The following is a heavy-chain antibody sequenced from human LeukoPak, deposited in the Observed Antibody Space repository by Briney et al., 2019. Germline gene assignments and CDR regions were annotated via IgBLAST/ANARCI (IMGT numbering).Heavy chain of an antibody. V-gene: IGHV4-4*07. CDR1: GGSISYYY. CDR3: ARLSTVTTSFDY. CDR2: IYTSGRT. D-gene: IGHD4-11*01. Sequence: SETLSLTCTVSGGSISYYYRNWLRQPAGKGLEWLGRIYTSGRTYYNHSPKSRVSMSVDTSKNQFSLKLSPVTAEDRAVYCCARLSTVTTSFDYWGQGTLVTVSS. J-gene: IGHJ4*02.